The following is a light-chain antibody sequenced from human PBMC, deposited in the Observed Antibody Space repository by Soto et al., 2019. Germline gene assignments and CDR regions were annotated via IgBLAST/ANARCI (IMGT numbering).Light chain of an antibody. J-gene: IGKJ4*01. CDR1: QDIAIY. V-gene: IGKV1-9*01. CDR2: AAS. Sequence: IQFTQSPSALSASVGDRVTITCRASQDIAIYLAWYQQKPGEAPKLLIYAASTLYGGVPSRFSGSGSGTDFALTITSLQAEDFATYYCQQLRMYSSTFGGGTKVDIK. CDR3: QQLRMYSST.